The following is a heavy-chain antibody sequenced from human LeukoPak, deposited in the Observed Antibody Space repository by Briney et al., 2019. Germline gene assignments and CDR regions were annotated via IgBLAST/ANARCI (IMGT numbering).Heavy chain of an antibody. V-gene: IGHV3-21*04. CDR2: ISSNSSYI. CDR1: GFTLSSYS. D-gene: IGHD2-15*01. J-gene: IGHJ5*02. Sequence: GGSLRLSCAASGFTLSSYSMNWVRQAPGKGLEWVSSISSNSSYIYYADSVKGRFTISRDNAKNSLYLQMNSLRAEDTAVYYCARDSGQSKVVAASFDPWGQGTLVTVSS. CDR3: ARDSGQSKVVAASFDP.